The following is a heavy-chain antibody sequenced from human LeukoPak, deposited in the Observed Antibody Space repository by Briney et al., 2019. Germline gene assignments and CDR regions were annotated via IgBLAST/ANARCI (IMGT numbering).Heavy chain of an antibody. CDR1: GFTFTSSA. V-gene: IGHV1-58*01. CDR3: AADPYCGGDCYLSSGFDP. D-gene: IGHD2-21*01. J-gene: IGHJ5*02. CDR2: IVVGSGNT. Sequence: GASVKVSCKASGFTFTSSAVQWVRQARGQRLEWIGWIVVGSGNTNYAQKFQERVTITRDMSTSTAYMELSSLRSEDTAVYYCAADPYCGGDCYLSSGFDPWGQGTLVTVSS.